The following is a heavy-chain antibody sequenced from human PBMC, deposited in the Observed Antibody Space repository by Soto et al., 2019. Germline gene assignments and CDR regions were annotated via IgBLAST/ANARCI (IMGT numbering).Heavy chain of an antibody. CDR2: IIPMFDTP. D-gene: IGHD2-15*01. Sequence: QVQLVQSGAEVTKPGSSVKVSCKASGGTFRSDSFSWVRQAPGQGLEWMGGIIPMFDTPIYAQKFQDRVTITADESTSTAYMQLSSLRSGDTAVYYCARSGGLDRDFNYWGQGSLVTVSS. V-gene: IGHV1-69*12. CDR3: ARSGGLDRDFNY. CDR1: GGTFRSDS. J-gene: IGHJ4*02.